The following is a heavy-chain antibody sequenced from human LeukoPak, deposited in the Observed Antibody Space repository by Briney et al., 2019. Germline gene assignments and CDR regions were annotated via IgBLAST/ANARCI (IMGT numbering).Heavy chain of an antibody. CDR3: ARVYSSSSSWYGDFDY. J-gene: IGHJ4*02. CDR1: GFTFSSYS. CDR2: ISSSSTI. Sequence: PGGSLRLSCAASGFTFSSYSMNWVRQAPGKGLEWVSYISSSSTIYYADSVKGRFTISRDNAKNSLYLQMNSLRAEDTAVYYCARVYSSSSSWYGDFDYWGQGTLVTVSS. D-gene: IGHD6-13*01. V-gene: IGHV3-48*01.